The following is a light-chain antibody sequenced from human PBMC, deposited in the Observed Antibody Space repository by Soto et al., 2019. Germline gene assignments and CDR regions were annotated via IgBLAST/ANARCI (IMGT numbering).Light chain of an antibody. J-gene: IGLJ3*02. V-gene: IGLV4-69*01. Sequence: QSVLTQSPSASASLGASVRLTCTLSSGHSNYAIAWHQQQPEKGPRFLMNVNIDGTHTKGDGIPDRFSGASSGAERYLTISSLQSEDEADYYCQTWDTGIRVFGGGTKLTVL. CDR3: QTWDTGIRV. CDR1: SGHSNYA. CDR2: VNIDGTH.